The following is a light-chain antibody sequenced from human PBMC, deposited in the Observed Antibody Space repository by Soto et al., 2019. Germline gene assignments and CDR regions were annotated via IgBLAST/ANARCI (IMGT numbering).Light chain of an antibody. Sequence: EIVLTQSPGTLSLSPGERATLSCRASQSVSSSLAWYQQKTGQAPRLLISGASSRATGIPDRFSGSGSETDFTLTISRLEPEDFAVYYCQQYGSSPFTFGPGTKVDIK. V-gene: IGKV3-20*01. CDR1: QSVSSS. J-gene: IGKJ3*01. CDR3: QQYGSSPFT. CDR2: GAS.